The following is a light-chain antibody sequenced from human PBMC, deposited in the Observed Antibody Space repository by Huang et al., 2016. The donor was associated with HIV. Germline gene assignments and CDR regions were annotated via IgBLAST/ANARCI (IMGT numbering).Light chain of an antibody. CDR1: QAIGHS. J-gene: IGKJ4*01. CDR3: QQLRSYPLT. Sequence: AIQLTQSPSSVSASVGDRVTVTCRASQAIGHSLAWYQHKPGKAPKLLIYGGCILQSGVYTRFSGNGSGTDFSLTISSLRSEDFATYFCQQLRSYPLTFGGGTDV. V-gene: IGKV1-13*02. CDR2: GGC.